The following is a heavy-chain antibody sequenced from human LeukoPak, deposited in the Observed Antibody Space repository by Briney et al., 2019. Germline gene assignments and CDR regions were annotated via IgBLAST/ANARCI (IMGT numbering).Heavy chain of an antibody. Sequence: ASVKVSCKVSGYTLTELSMHWVRQAPGKGLEWMGGFDPEDGETIYAQKFQGRVTMTEDTSTDTAYMELSSLRSEDTAVYYCATGRAEAGNYCYGMDVWGQGTTVTVSS. V-gene: IGHV1-24*01. CDR3: ATGRAEAGNYCYGMDV. D-gene: IGHD6-13*01. CDR1: GYTLTELS. J-gene: IGHJ6*02. CDR2: FDPEDGET.